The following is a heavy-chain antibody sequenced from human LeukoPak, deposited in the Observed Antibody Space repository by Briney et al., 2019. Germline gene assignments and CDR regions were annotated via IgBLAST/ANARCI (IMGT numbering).Heavy chain of an antibody. CDR3: AKDAQYSGYDSYFDY. J-gene: IGHJ4*02. CDR1: GGSISSGSYY. CDR2: ISGSGGST. D-gene: IGHD5-12*01. V-gene: IGHV3-23*01. Sequence: PSETLSPTCTVSGGSISSGSYYWDWIRQAPGKGLEWVSAISGSGGSTYYADSVKGRFTISRDNSKNTLYLQMNSLRAEDAAVYYCAKDAQYSGYDSYFDYWGQGTLVTVSS.